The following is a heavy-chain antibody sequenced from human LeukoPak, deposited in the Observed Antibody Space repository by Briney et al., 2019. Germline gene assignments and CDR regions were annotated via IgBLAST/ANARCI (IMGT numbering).Heavy chain of an antibody. D-gene: IGHD3-10*01. J-gene: IGHJ4*02. CDR3: ARGRGTYYFDY. V-gene: IGHV3-53*01. CDR1: GFTVSTNY. Sequence: PGGSLRLSCAASGFTVSTNYMSWVRQAPGKGLEWISVIYSGGSTYYADSVKGRFTISRDNSKNTLYLQLNSLRAEDTAVYYCARGRGTYYFDYWGQGTLVNVSS. CDR2: IYSGGST.